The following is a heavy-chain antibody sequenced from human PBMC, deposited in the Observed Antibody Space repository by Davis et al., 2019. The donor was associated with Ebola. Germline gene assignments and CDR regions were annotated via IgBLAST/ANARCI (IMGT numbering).Heavy chain of an antibody. J-gene: IGHJ6*02. CDR3: ARDEGGCSSTSCYWGGDYYYYYGMDV. Sequence: AASVKVSCKASGYTFTSYGISWVRQAPGQGLEWMGWISAYNGNTNYAQKLQGRVTMTTDTSTSTAYMELRSLRSDDTAVYYCARDEGGCSSTSCYWGGDYYYYYGMDVWGQGTTVTVSS. CDR1: GYTFTSYG. CDR2: ISAYNGNT. V-gene: IGHV1-18*01. D-gene: IGHD2-2*01.